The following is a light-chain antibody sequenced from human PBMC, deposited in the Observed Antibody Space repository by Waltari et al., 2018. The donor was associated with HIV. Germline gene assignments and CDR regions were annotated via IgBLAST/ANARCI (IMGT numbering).Light chain of an antibody. J-gene: IGLJ2*01. V-gene: IGLV2-14*01. CDR2: EVT. CDR1: YGHVGVYNS. Sequence: QSPLTQPASVSGPPGQSITTSCPGTYGHVGVYNSVSWFHQHPGKAPKLIVYEVTHRPAGVSNRFSASKSGNTASLTISGVQAEDEADYYCSSYTSSSTLVFGGGTKLTVL. CDR3: SSYTSSSTLV.